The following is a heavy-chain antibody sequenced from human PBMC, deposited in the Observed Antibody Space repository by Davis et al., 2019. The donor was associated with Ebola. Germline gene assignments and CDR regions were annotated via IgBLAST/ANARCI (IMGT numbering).Heavy chain of an antibody. CDR1: GFTFSSYA. CDR3: ARGGAGSSSWYFFDF. Sequence: GGSLRLSCAASGFTFSSYAMHWVRQAPGKGLEWVAVISYDGSNKYYADSVKGRFTISRDNSKNTLYLQMNSLRAEDTAVYYCARGGAGSSSWYFFDFWGQGTLVTVSS. CDR2: ISYDGSNK. D-gene: IGHD6-13*01. J-gene: IGHJ4*02. V-gene: IGHV3-30-3*01.